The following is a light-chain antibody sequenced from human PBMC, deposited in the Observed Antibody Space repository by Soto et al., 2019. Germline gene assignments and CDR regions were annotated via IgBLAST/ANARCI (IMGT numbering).Light chain of an antibody. CDR2: AAS. J-gene: IGKJ5*01. CDR3: QKYSSVIT. Sequence: DIQMTQSPSSLSASVGDRVTITCRASQGIRNCLAWYQQKPGKVPKLLISAASTLESGVPSRFSGSGSGTDFTLTITSLQPEDVATYYCQKYSSVITFGQGTRLEIK. CDR1: QGIRNC. V-gene: IGKV1-27*01.